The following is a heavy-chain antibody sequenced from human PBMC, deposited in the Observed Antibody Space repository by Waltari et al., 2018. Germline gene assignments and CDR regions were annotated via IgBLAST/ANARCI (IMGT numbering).Heavy chain of an antibody. D-gene: IGHD2-15*01. CDR3: ARGLQVGYCSGGSCHRAMGY. CDR1: GYTFTYYA. J-gene: IGHJ4*02. Sequence: QVQLVQSGAAVKKPGASVKVSCKASGYTFTYYAMHWVRQAPGQRLEWMGWINAGIGNTKYSQKFHGRVTITRDTSASTAYMELSSLRSEDTAVYYCARGLQVGYCSGGSCHRAMGYWGQGTLVTVSS. V-gene: IGHV1-3*01. CDR2: INAGIGNT.